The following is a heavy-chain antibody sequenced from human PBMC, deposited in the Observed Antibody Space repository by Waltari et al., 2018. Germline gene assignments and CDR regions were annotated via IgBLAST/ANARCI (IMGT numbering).Heavy chain of an antibody. CDR1: GFTFSSYG. CDR2: ISYDGSNK. Sequence: QVQLVESGGGVVQPGRSLRLSCAASGFTFSSYGMHWVRQAPGKGLEWVAVISYDGSNKYYADSVKGRFTISRDNSKNTLYLQMNSLRAEDTAVYYCAKDIGDTAMVTGPLGWGQGTLVTVSS. J-gene: IGHJ4*02. D-gene: IGHD5-18*01. V-gene: IGHV3-30*18. CDR3: AKDIGDTAMVTGPLG.